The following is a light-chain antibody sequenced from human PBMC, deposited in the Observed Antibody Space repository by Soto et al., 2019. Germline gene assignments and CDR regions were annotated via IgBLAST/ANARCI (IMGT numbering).Light chain of an antibody. CDR1: SSDVGNNNH. J-gene: IGLJ1*01. CDR2: EVS. Sequence: QSALTQPASVSGSPGQSITISCTGTSSDVGNNNHVSWYQHHPGKAPKLMIYEVSYRPSGVSNRFSGSKSGYTASLTISGLQAEDEADYYCNSQTRSGIRVFGTGTNLTVL. CDR3: NSQTRSGIRV. V-gene: IGLV2-14*01.